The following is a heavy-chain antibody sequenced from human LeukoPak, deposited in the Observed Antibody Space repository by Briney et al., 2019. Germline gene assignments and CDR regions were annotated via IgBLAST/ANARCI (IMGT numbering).Heavy chain of an antibody. J-gene: IGHJ4*02. CDR2: IWYDGSNK. CDR1: GFTFSSYG. D-gene: IGHD3-10*01. Sequence: GGSLRPSCAASGFTFSSYGMHWVRQAPGKGLEWVAVIWYDGSNKYYADSVKGRFTISRDNSKNTLYLQMDSLRAEDTAVYYCAREFSGSGSAHYFDYWGQGTLVTVSS. V-gene: IGHV3-33*08. CDR3: AREFSGSGSAHYFDY.